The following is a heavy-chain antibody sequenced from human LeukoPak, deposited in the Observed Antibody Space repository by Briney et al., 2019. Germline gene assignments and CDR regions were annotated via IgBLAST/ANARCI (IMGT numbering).Heavy chain of an antibody. V-gene: IGHV1-2*06. CDR1: GYTFIDYF. Sequence: ASVKVSCKASGYTFIDYFIHWVRQAPGQGLEWMGRINSNSGGTEYAQKFQGRVTMTRDTSISTAYMELSRLTSDDTAVHYCARDFSSTSNWELDYWGQGTLVTVSS. D-gene: IGHD7-27*01. CDR3: ARDFSSTSNWELDY. J-gene: IGHJ4*02. CDR2: INSNSGGT.